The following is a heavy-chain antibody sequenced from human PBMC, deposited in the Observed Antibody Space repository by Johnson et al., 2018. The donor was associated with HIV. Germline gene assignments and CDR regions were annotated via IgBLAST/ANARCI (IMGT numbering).Heavy chain of an antibody. CDR1: GFTFSSYD. CDR3: AKGIMNWDDDAFDV. J-gene: IGHJ3*01. D-gene: IGHD1-1*01. V-gene: IGHV3-23*04. CDR2: IPGINDSG. Sequence: QLVESGGGLVQPGGSLRLSCAASGFTFSSYDMNWVRQAPGKGLEWVPGIPGINDSGQYADSVKGRFTISRDNSKNTLYLQMNSLRAEDTAVYYCAKGIMNWDDDAFDVWGLGTMVTVSS.